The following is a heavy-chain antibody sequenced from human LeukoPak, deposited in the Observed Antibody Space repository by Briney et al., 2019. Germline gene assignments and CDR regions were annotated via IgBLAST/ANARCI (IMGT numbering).Heavy chain of an antibody. D-gene: IGHD5-18*01. CDR1: GGTFSSYA. V-gene: IGHV1-69*04. CDR2: IIPILGIA. Sequence: GASVKVSCKASGGTFSSYAISWVRQAPGQGLEWMGRIIPILGIANYAQKFQGRVTITADKSTSTAYMELSSLRSEDTAVYYCARDRMVGKRGYSYEGIDPWGQGTLVTVSS. J-gene: IGHJ5*02. CDR3: ARDRMVGKRGYSYEGIDP.